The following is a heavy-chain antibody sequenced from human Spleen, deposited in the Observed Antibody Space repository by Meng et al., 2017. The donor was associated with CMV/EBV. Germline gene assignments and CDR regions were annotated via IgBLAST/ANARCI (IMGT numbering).Heavy chain of an antibody. CDR3: ARARYSSSPFDQ. Sequence: GESLKISCAASEFTFRSFYMSWVRQAPGKGLEWVANIKQDGSEKYCVDSVKGRFTISRDNAKNSLSLQMNSLRVEDTAVYYCARARYSSSPFDQWGQGTLVTVSS. J-gene: IGHJ4*02. V-gene: IGHV3-7*01. D-gene: IGHD6-6*01. CDR1: EFTFRSFY. CDR2: IKQDGSEK.